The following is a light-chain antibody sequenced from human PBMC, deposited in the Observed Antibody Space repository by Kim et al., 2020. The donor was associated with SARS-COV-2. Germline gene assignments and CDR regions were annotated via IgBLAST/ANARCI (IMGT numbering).Light chain of an antibody. CDR1: SLRSYF. V-gene: IGLV3-19*01. Sequence: LGHTVRITCQGDSLRSYFASWYQQKPGQAPVLVIYGKNTRPSGIPDRFSGSSSGNTASLTITGAQAEDEADYYCNSLYSSGNHLVFGGGTQLTVL. J-gene: IGLJ2*01. CDR2: GKN. CDR3: NSLYSSGNHLV.